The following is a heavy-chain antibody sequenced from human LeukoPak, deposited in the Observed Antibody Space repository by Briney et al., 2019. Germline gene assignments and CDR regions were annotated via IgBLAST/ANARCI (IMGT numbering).Heavy chain of an antibody. J-gene: IGHJ3*02. V-gene: IGHV3-30-3*01. Sequence: PGGSLRLSCAASGFTFSSYAMHWVRQAPGKGLEWVAVISYDGSNKYYADSVKGRFTISRDNSKNTLYLQMNSLRAEGTAVYYCAREGGPNYYGSGSYSFLAFDIWGQGTMVTVSS. CDR3: AREGGPNYYGSGSYSFLAFDI. CDR2: ISYDGSNK. D-gene: IGHD3-10*01. CDR1: GFTFSSYA.